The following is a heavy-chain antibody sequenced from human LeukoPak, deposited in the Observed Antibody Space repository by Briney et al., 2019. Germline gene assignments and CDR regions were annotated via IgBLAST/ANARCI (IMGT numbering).Heavy chain of an antibody. J-gene: IGHJ4*02. CDR2: ISANDGKT. Sequence: GASVKVSCKASGFVFTSYGFTWVRQAPGQGLEWMEWISANDGKTHYSEKHQGRVTMSTDTVTSTAYMELRSLRSDDTAVYYCARELHVERDDYWGQGTLVTVSS. CDR1: GFVFTSYG. D-gene: IGHD1-1*01. CDR3: ARELHVERDDY. V-gene: IGHV1-18*01.